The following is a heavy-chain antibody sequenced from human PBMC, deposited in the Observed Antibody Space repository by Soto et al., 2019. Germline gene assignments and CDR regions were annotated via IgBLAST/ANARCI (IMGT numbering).Heavy chain of an antibody. Sequence: QVQLQESGPGLVKPSQTLSLTCTVSGGSISSGNYYWSWIRQPPGKGLEWIGFISYSGSTYYNASLKIRVTISVDTSKNQFSLNLSFVTAADTAVYYCATMGTPATGLYYFDYWGQGTLVTVSS. CDR1: GGSISSGNYY. CDR2: ISYSGST. V-gene: IGHV4-30-4*01. CDR3: ATMGTPATGLYYFDY. J-gene: IGHJ4*02. D-gene: IGHD1-7*01.